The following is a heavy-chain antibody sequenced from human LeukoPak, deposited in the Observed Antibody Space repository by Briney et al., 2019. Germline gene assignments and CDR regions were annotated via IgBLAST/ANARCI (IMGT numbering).Heavy chain of an antibody. CDR1: GFTFSSCS. D-gene: IGHD3-22*01. CDR2: ISSSSSYI. Sequence: GGSLRLSCAASGFTFSSCSMNWVRQAPGKGLEWVSSISSSSSYIYYADSVKGRFTISRDNAKNSLYLQMNSLRAEDTAVYYCARDHGVITMMNGGDYWGQGTLVTVSS. J-gene: IGHJ4*02. CDR3: ARDHGVITMMNGGDY. V-gene: IGHV3-21*01.